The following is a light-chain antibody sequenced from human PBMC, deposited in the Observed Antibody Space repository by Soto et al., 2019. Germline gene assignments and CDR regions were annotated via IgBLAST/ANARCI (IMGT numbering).Light chain of an antibody. CDR2: GAS. CDR3: QQYGSSPLT. J-gene: IGKJ4*01. Sequence: IVLTQSPVTLSLSPGERATLSCRASQSVTSNYLAWYQQKPGQAPRLLMYGASSRATGIPDSFSGSGSGTDFTLTISRLEPEDFAVYYCQQYGSSPLTFGGGTKVDIK. V-gene: IGKV3-20*01. CDR1: QSVTSNY.